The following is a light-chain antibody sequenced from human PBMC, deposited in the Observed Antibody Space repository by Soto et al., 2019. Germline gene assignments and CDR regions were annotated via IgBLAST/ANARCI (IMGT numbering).Light chain of an antibody. CDR2: AAT. J-gene: IGLJ1*01. V-gene: IGLV2-23*02. Sequence: QSVLTQPASVSGSPGQSITISCTGTRSDFGSYNLVSWYQQYPGKAPKLMIYAATKRPSGVSNRFSGSKSGITASLTISGLQAEDEADYYCCSYAGSDTFGVFGTGTKVTVL. CDR3: CSYAGSDTFGV. CDR1: RSDFGSYNL.